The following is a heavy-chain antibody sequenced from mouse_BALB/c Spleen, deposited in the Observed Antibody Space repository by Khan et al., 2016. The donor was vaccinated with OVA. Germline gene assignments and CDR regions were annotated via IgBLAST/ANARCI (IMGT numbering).Heavy chain of an antibody. V-gene: IGHV3-2*02. Sequence: EVQLVESGPGLVKPSQSLSLTCTVTGYSITSNYAWNWIRQFPGNKLEWMGYISYSGSTSYNPSLKGRISITRDTSKNQFFLQLNSLTTGDTATYYCARNNYYGYYFDYWGQGTTLTVSS. CDR3: ARNNYYGYYFDY. D-gene: IGHD1-1*01. J-gene: IGHJ2*01. CDR2: ISYSGST. CDR1: GYSITSNYA.